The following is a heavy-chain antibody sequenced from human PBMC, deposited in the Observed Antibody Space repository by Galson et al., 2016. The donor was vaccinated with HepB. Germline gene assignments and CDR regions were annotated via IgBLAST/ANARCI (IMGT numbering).Heavy chain of an antibody. CDR3: ARDSMRFAFDL. Sequence: SLRLSCAASGFTFRTSWMSWVRQPPGKGPEWVANINPDGSQTYYVDSVKGRFNISKDNAKNSLYLRMNSLRADDTAVYYCARDSMRFAFDLWGQGTMVTVSS. V-gene: IGHV3-7*01. CDR2: INPDGSQT. J-gene: IGHJ3*01. CDR1: GFTFRTSW.